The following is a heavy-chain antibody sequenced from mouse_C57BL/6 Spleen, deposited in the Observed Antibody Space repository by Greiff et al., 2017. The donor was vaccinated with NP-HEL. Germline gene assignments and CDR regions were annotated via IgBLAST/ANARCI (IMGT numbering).Heavy chain of an antibody. CDR3: AREIYYDYDVHWYFDV. V-gene: IGHV1-22*01. CDR2: INPNNGGT. CDR1: GYTFTDYN. Sequence: VQLQQSGPELVKPGASVKMSCKASGYTFTDYNMHWVKQSHGKSLEWIGYINPNNGGTSYNQKFKGKATLTVNKSSSTAYMELRSLTSEDSAVYYCAREIYYDYDVHWYFDVWGTGTTVTVSS. J-gene: IGHJ1*03. D-gene: IGHD2-4*01.